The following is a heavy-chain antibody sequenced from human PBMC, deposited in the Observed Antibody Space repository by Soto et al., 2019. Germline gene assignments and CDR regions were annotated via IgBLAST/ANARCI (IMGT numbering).Heavy chain of an antibody. CDR1: GGTFRTYA. J-gene: IGHJ6*02. D-gene: IGHD6-19*01. V-gene: IGHV1-69*12. CDR2: IIPIFGKV. CDR3: AKGAVAGTPTSYYYYGMAV. Sequence: QVQLLQSGAEVKKPGSSVSVSCEASGGTFRTYAISWVRQAPGQGLEWMGEIIPIFGKVNYAQKFQGRVTITADESTTTVYMDLRSLTSEDTAVYYCAKGAVAGTPTSYYYYGMAVWGQGTTVTVS.